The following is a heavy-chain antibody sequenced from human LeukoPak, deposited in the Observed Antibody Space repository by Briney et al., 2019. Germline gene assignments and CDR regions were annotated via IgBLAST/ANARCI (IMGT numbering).Heavy chain of an antibody. Sequence: PGGSLRLSCAASGFTFSSYAMSWVRQAPGKGLEWVSAISGSGGSTYYADSVKGRFTISRDNAKNSLYLQMNSLRAEDTAVYYCARGPNRRYCSSTSCYGVDYWGQGTLVTVSS. V-gene: IGHV3-23*01. J-gene: IGHJ4*02. CDR3: ARGPNRRYCSSTSCYGVDY. CDR1: GFTFSSYA. CDR2: ISGSGGST. D-gene: IGHD2-2*01.